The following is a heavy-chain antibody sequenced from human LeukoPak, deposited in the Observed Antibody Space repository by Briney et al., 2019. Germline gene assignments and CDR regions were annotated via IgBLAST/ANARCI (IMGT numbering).Heavy chain of an antibody. CDR1: GFTFSSYA. Sequence: GGSLRLSCAASGFTFSSYAMSWVRQAPGKGLEWVAVISYDGSNKYYADSVKGRFTISRDDSKNTLYLQMNSLRAEDTAVYYCAKPRTVTTSEDAFDIWGQGTMVTVSS. J-gene: IGHJ3*02. D-gene: IGHD4-17*01. V-gene: IGHV3-30*18. CDR3: AKPRTVTTSEDAFDI. CDR2: ISYDGSNK.